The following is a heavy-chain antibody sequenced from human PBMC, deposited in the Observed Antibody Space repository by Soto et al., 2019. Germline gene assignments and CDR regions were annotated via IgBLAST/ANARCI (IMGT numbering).Heavy chain of an antibody. CDR1: GASLTKSY. Sequence: PSETLSLTCNVSGASLTKSYWSWIRQPPGKGLEWIGNVFYSGATNYNPSLKSRVTISVDTSKNQFSLKLSSVTAADTAVFYCARGASSSGFWHYYGMDVWGQGTTVTVSS. CDR3: ARGASSSGFWHYYGMDV. V-gene: IGHV4-59*12. D-gene: IGHD6-6*01. CDR2: VFYSGAT. J-gene: IGHJ6*02.